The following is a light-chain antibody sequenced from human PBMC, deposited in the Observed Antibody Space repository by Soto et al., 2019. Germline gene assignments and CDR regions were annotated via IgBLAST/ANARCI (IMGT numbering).Light chain of an antibody. CDR1: SSNIGSNY. J-gene: IGLJ2*01. CDR3: AAWDDTLSARV. V-gene: IGLV1-47*01. CDR2: RNN. Sequence: QSALTQPPSASGTPGQRVTISCSGSSSNIGSNYVYWYQQVPGTAPKLLIYRNNQRPSGVPDRFSGSKSGTSASLAISGLRSEDEADYYCAAWDDTLSARVFGGGTKVTVL.